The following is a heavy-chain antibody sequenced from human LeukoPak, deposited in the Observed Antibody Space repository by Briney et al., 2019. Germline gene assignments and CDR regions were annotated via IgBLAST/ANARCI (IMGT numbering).Heavy chain of an antibody. J-gene: IGHJ1*01. Sequence: SQTLSLTCAISGDSVSSNSAAWNWIRQSPSRGLEWLGRTYYRSKWYNDYAVSVKSRITINPDTSKNQFSPQLNSVTPEDTAVYYCARSSIAARTEYFQHWGQGTLVTVSS. D-gene: IGHD6-6*01. CDR3: ARSSIAARTEYFQH. V-gene: IGHV6-1*01. CDR1: GDSVSSNSAA. CDR2: TYYRSKWYN.